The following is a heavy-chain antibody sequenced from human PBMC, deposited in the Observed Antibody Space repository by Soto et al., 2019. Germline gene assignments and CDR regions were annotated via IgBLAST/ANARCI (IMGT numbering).Heavy chain of an antibody. D-gene: IGHD6-6*01. Sequence: SETLSLTCAVYGGSFSGYYWSWIRQPPGKGLEWIGEINHSGSTNYNPSLKSRVTISVDTSKNQFSLKLSSVTAADTAVYYCARPAYSSSSGRHYFDYWGQGTLVTVSS. CDR2: INHSGST. CDR1: GGSFSGYY. CDR3: ARPAYSSSSGRHYFDY. V-gene: IGHV4-34*01. J-gene: IGHJ4*02.